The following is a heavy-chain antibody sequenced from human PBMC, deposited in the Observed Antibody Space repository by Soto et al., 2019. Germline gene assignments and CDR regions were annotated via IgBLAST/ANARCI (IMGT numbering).Heavy chain of an antibody. V-gene: IGHV3-15*07. CDR2: IKTNTEGGTT. CDR3: TTGSVEGV. Sequence: EVQLVESGGGLIYPGGSLRLSCAASGLTRSDAWMNWVRQAPGKGLEWVGRIKTNTEGGTTDYAAAVKGRFTVSSDDSKNTLYLQMNSLKIEDTAVYYCTTGSVEGVWGQGTTVIVSS. CDR1: GLTRSDAW. D-gene: IGHD2-15*01. J-gene: IGHJ6*02.